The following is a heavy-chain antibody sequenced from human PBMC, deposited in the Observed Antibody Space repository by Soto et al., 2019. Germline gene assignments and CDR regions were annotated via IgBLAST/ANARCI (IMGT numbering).Heavy chain of an antibody. CDR2: INHSGST. Sequence: PSETLSLTCAVYGGSFSGYYWIWIRQPPGKGLEWIGEINHSGSTNYNPSLKSRVTISVDTSKNQFSLKLSSVTAADTAVYYCARDLRHCSSTSCYLRPYYYYYMEVWGKGTTVTVSS. J-gene: IGHJ6*03. V-gene: IGHV4-34*01. CDR1: GGSFSGYY. D-gene: IGHD2-2*01. CDR3: ARDLRHCSSTSCYLRPYYYYYMEV.